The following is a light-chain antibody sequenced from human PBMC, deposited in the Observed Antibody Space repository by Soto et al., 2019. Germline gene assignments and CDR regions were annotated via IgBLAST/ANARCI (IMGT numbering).Light chain of an antibody. CDR3: SAYTSSSTLYV. CDR2: EVS. Sequence: QSALTQPASVSGSPGQWITLSCTGTSSDVGGYNYVSWYQQHPGKAPKLRIYEVSNRPSGVSHRFSGSKSGNTASLTISGLQAEDEADYYCSAYTSSSTLYVFGTGTKLTVL. V-gene: IGLV2-14*01. CDR1: SSDVGGYNY. J-gene: IGLJ1*01.